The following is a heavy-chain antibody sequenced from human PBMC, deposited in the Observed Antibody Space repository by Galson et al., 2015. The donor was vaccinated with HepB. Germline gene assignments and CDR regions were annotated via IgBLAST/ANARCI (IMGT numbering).Heavy chain of an antibody. CDR2: ISHSGATI. Sequence: SLRLSCAASGFTFSKYDMHWVRQAPGEGLEWISSISHSGATIYYADSVKGRFTISRDNANNSLYLQMNSLRVGDTAIYYCARDTVEVRYFDWFPGGFDSWGQGALVAVSS. J-gene: IGHJ4*02. V-gene: IGHV3-48*03. CDR1: GFTFSKYD. D-gene: IGHD3-9*01. CDR3: ARDTVEVRYFDWFPGGFDS.